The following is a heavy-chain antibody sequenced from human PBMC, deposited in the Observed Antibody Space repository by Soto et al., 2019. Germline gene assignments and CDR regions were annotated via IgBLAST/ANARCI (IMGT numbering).Heavy chain of an antibody. Sequence: SETLSLSCTVSGGSISSYYWSWIRQPPGKGLEWIGYIYYSGSTNYNPSLKSRVTISVDTSKNQFSLKLSSVTAADTAVYYCARIPYDFFSGNTNYYYYYMDVWGKGTTVTVSS. CDR1: GGSISSYY. CDR3: ARIPYDFFSGNTNYYYYYMDV. CDR2: IYYSGST. V-gene: IGHV4-59*01. D-gene: IGHD3-3*01. J-gene: IGHJ6*03.